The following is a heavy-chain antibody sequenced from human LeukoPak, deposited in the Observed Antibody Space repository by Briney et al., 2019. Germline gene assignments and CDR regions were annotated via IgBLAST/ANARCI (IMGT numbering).Heavy chain of an antibody. V-gene: IGHV4-31*03. J-gene: IGHJ4*02. CDR1: GGSVSSGGYY. D-gene: IGHD3-22*01. CDR3: AGADYHESTVRGRYFDC. Sequence: KPSETLSLTCTVSGGSVSSGGYYWSWIRQHPGKGLEWIGNIYYSGSTYYNPSLKSRATISVDTSKNQFSLKVNSVTAADTAVYYCAGADYHESTVRGRYFDCWGQGTLVTVSS. CDR2: IYYSGST.